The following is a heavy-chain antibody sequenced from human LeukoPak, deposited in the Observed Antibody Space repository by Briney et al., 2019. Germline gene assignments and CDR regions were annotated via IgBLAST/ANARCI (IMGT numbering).Heavy chain of an antibody. V-gene: IGHV1-69*13. Sequence: ASVKVSCKASGGTFSSYAISWVRQAPGQGLEWMGGIIPIFGTANYAQKFQGRVTITADESTSTAYMELSSLRSEDTAVYYCASQPPYYYDSSGYYYDYWGQGTLVTVSS. CDR2: IIPIFGTA. J-gene: IGHJ4*02. CDR1: GGTFSSYA. CDR3: ASQPPYYYDSSGYYYDY. D-gene: IGHD3-22*01.